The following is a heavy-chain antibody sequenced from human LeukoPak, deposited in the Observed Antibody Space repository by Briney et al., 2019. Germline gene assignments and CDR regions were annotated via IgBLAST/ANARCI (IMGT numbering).Heavy chain of an antibody. Sequence: SETLSLTCTVSAYSISSGSYWGWVRQSPGKGLEWIGNIYRSGSTDYNPSLKSRVTIALDTSRNAFSLSLMSATAADTAVYYCARLTAESALGYYFDYWGQGALVTVSS. CDR1: AYSISSGSY. CDR2: IYRSGST. J-gene: IGHJ4*02. V-gene: IGHV4-38-2*02. D-gene: IGHD7-27*01. CDR3: ARLTAESALGYYFDY.